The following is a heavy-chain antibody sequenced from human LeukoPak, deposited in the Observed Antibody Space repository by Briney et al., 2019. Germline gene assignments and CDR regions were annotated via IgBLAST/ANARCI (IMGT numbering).Heavy chain of an antibody. V-gene: IGHV3-21*01. Sequence: GGSLRLSCAASGFTFSSYSMNWVRQAPGKGLEWVSSISSSSSYIYYADSVKGRFTISRDNAKNSLYLQMNSLRAEDTAVYYCARDRQDYGDYIGLFDYWGQGTLVTVSS. CDR1: GFTFSSYS. CDR3: ARDRQDYGDYIGLFDY. J-gene: IGHJ4*02. D-gene: IGHD4-17*01. CDR2: ISSSSSYI.